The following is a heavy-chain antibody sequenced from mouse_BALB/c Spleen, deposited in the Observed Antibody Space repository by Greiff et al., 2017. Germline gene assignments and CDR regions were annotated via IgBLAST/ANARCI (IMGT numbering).Heavy chain of an antibody. CDR2: ISYDGSN. CDR1: GYSITSGYY. D-gene: IGHD3-1*01. J-gene: IGHJ3*01. CDR3: ARWAISFAY. V-gene: IGHV3-6*02. Sequence: EVKLQESGPGLVKPSQSLSLTCSVTGYSITSGYYWNWIRQFPGNKLEWMGYISYDGSNNYNPSLKNRISITRDTSKNQFFLKLNSVTTEDTATYYCARWAISFAYWGQGTLVTVSA.